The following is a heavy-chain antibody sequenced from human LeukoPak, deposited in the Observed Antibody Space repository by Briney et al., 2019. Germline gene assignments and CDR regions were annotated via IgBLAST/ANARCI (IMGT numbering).Heavy chain of an antibody. J-gene: IGHJ4*02. V-gene: IGHV1-69*04. CDR2: IIPILGIA. CDR3: AGSGGTRNFDY. Sequence: SVTVPCKASGGTFSSYAISWVRQAPGQGLEWMGRIIPILGIANYAQKFQGRVTITADKSTSTAYMELSSLRSEDTAVYYCAGSGGTRNFDYWGQGTLVTVSS. D-gene: IGHD1-26*01. CDR1: GGTFSSYA.